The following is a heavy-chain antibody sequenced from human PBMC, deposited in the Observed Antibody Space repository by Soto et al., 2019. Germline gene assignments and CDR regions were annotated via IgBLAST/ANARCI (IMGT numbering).Heavy chain of an antibody. J-gene: IGHJ4*02. D-gene: IGHD6-6*01. Sequence: SETLSLTCIVSSASLSSSTYYWSWIRQPPGRGPEWIGSIDYSGNTYYKPSLKSRVSRSIDTSRNQFSLKLTSVTAADTGVYYCASSSPFHYWGPGILVT. CDR2: IDYSGNT. V-gene: IGHV4-39*01. CDR1: SASLSSSTYY. CDR3: ASSSPFHY.